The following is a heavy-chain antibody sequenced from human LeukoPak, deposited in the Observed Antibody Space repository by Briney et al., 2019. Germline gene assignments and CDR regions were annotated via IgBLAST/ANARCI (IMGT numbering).Heavy chain of an antibody. Sequence: SETLSLTCTVSGGSISSYYWSWIRQPPGKGLEWIGSIYHSGSTYYNPSLKSRVTISVDTSKNQFSLKLSSVTAADTAVYYCARMAPYYYYYYMDVWGKGTTVTVSS. CDR3: ARMAPYYYYYYMDV. CDR2: IYHSGST. D-gene: IGHD5-24*01. CDR1: GGSISSYY. J-gene: IGHJ6*03. V-gene: IGHV4-59*08.